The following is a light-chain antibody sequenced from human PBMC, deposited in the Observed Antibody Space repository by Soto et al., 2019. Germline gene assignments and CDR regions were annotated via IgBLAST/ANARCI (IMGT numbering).Light chain of an antibody. Sequence: EIVMTQSPATLSVSPGERATLSCRASQSVNSNLAWYQQKPGQAPRLLIYGASTRATGIPAWFSGSGSGTEFTLTISSLQSEDFAVYYCQQYHNWPLTFGGGTKVEIK. V-gene: IGKV3-15*01. CDR2: GAS. CDR1: QSVNSN. CDR3: QQYHNWPLT. J-gene: IGKJ4*01.